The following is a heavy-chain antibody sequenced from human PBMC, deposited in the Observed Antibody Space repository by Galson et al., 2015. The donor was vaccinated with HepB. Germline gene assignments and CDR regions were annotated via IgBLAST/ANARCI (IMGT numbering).Heavy chain of an antibody. J-gene: IGHJ6*02. D-gene: IGHD6-13*01. Sequence: SLRLSCAASGFTFSSYAMHWVRLAPGKGLEWVAVISYDGSNEYYADSVKGRFTISRDNSKNTLYLQMNSLRAVDTAVYYCARGGGSSWDEIGYGMDVWGQGTTVTVSS. V-gene: IGHV3-30*04. CDR2: ISYDGSNE. CDR1: GFTFSSYA. CDR3: ARGGGSSWDEIGYGMDV.